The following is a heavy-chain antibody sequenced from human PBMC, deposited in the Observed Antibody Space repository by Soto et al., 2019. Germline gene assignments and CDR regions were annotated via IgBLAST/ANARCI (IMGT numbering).Heavy chain of an antibody. CDR1: GFTFSSYS. CDR3: ASPGITGTTTGFDY. D-gene: IGHD1-7*01. CDR2: ISSSSSTI. V-gene: IGHV3-48*01. Sequence: GGSLRLSCAASGFTFSSYSMNWVRQAPGKGLEWVSYISSSSSTIYYADSVKGRFTISRDNAKNSLYLQMNSLRAEDTAVYYCASPGITGTTTGFDYWGQGTLVTVSS. J-gene: IGHJ4*02.